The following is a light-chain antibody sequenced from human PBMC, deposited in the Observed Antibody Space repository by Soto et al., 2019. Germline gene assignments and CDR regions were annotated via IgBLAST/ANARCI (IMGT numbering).Light chain of an antibody. CDR2: GAS. J-gene: IGKJ4*01. CDR3: QQYHKWPLT. V-gene: IGKV3-15*01. CDR1: QSVSSSY. Sequence: EIVLTQSPGTLSLSPGERATLSCRASQSVSSSYLAWYQQKPGQAPRLLIYGASTRATGIPARFSGSGSGTEFILTISSLQSEDFAVYYCQQYHKWPLTFGGGTKV.